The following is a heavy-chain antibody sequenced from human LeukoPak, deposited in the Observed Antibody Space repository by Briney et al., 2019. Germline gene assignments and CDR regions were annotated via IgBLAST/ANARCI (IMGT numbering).Heavy chain of an antibody. J-gene: IGHJ1*01. D-gene: IGHD2-21*02. CDR1: GVTFSSYS. CDR2: ISSSSIYL. V-gene: IGHV3-21*01. CDR3: ARSGKYCGGDCYPAEYFQH. Sequence: GGSLRLSCAASGVTFSSYSMNWVRQAPGKGLEWVSSISSSSIYLYYADSVKPRFPISRANAKNSLYLQMNSLRAEDTAVYYCARSGKYCGGDCYPAEYFQHWGQGTLVTVSS.